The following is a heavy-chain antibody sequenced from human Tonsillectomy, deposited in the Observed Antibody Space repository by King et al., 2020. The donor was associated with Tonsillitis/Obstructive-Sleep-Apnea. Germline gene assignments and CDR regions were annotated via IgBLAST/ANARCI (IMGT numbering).Heavy chain of an antibody. CDR1: GGTFSSYA. Sequence: QLVQSGAEVKKPGSSVKVSCKASGGTFSSYAISWVRQAPGQGLEWMGGIIPIFGTANYAQKFQGRVTITAEESTSTAYLELSSLRSEDTAVYYCARGYYYGSGSYLYYFDYWGQGTLVTVSS. CDR2: IIPIFGTA. J-gene: IGHJ4*02. D-gene: IGHD3-10*01. CDR3: ARGYYYGSGSYLYYFDY. V-gene: IGHV1-69*01.